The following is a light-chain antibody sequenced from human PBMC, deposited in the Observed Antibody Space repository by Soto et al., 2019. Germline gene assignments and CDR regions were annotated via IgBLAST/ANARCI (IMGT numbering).Light chain of an antibody. Sequence: EIVMTQSPATLSVSPGERATLSCRASQSVSSNLAWYQQKPGQAPRLLIYGASTRATGIPARFSGSGSGTELTLTISGRQSEDFAVYYCQQYNNWLPITFGQGTRLEIK. CDR3: QQYNNWLPIT. V-gene: IGKV3-15*01. J-gene: IGKJ5*01. CDR1: QSVSSN. CDR2: GAS.